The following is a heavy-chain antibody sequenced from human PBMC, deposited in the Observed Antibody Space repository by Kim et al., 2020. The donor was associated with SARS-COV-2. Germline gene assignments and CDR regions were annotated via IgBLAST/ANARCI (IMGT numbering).Heavy chain of an antibody. CDR2: YT. V-gene: IGHV5-10-1*01. Sequence: YTNYSPSSQGHVTISADKSISTAYLQWSSLKASDTAMYYCARHRENWFDPWGQGTLVTVSS. J-gene: IGHJ5*02. CDR3: ARHRENWFDP.